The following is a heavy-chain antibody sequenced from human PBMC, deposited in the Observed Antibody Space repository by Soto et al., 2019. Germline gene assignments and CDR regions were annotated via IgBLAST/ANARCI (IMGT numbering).Heavy chain of an antibody. D-gene: IGHD2-2*02. CDR2: IYYSGST. CDR1: GGSVSSGSYY. CDR3: ARVSCSSTSCYTSYYYYGMDV. V-gene: IGHV4-61*01. Sequence: SETLSLTCTVSGGSVSSGSYYWTWIRQPPGKGLEWLGYIYYSGSTNYNPSLKSRVTISVDTSKNQFSLKLSSVTAADTAVYYCARVSCSSTSCYTSYYYYGMDVWGQGTTVTVSS. J-gene: IGHJ6*02.